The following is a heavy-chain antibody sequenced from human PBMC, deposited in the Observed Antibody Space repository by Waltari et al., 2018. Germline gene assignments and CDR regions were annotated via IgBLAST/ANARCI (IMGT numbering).Heavy chain of an antibody. J-gene: IGHJ4*02. CDR2: IYYSGCT. V-gene: IGHV4-39*07. CDR1: GGSISSSSYY. CDR3: AGGYSGSYPEDVFDY. D-gene: IGHD1-26*01. Sequence: QLQLQESGPGLVKPSETLSLTCTVSGGSISSSSYYWAWNRQPPGTGLAWIGSIYYSGCTDDSPSSKVRVTISVDTSKNQFSLKLSSVTAADTAVYYGAGGYSGSYPEDVFDYWGQGTLVTVSS.